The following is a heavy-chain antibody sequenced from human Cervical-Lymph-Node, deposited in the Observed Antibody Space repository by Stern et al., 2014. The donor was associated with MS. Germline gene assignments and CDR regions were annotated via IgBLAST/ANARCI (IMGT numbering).Heavy chain of an antibody. CDR1: GYNFTDYG. Sequence: VQLVESGAEVKKPGASVKVSCKTAGYNFTDYGIIWVRQAPRQRLEWMGWINTGNGNRRYSQKIQGRVTITRDTSASTAYMELSSLRSEDTAVYYCARTGTVVTSGYYYGMDVWGQGTTVTVSS. D-gene: IGHD4-23*01. V-gene: IGHV1-3*04. J-gene: IGHJ6*02. CDR3: ARTGTVVTSGYYYGMDV. CDR2: INTGNGNR.